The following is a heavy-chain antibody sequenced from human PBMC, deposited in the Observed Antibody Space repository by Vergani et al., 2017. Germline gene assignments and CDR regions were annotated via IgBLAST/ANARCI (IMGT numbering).Heavy chain of an antibody. J-gene: IGHJ5*02. Sequence: QVQLQESGPGLVKPSETLSLTCTVSGGSISSYYWSWFRQPPGKGMKWIGYIYYSGSTNYNPSLKSRVTISVDTSKNQFSLKLSSVTAADTAVYYWARGVSVGGSTGTRVVGAPYNWFDPWGQGTLVTVSS. CDR3: ARGVSVGGSTGTRVVGAPYNWFDP. CDR1: GGSISSYY. D-gene: IGHD1-1*01. CDR2: IYYSGST. V-gene: IGHV4-59*01.